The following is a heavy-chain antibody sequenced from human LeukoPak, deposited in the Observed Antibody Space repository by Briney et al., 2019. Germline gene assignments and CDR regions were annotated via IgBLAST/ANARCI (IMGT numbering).Heavy chain of an antibody. CDR1: GFTFSSYS. Sequence: GGSLRLSCAASGFTFSSYSMNWVRQAPGKGLGWVAVISYDGSNKYYADSVKGRFTISRDNSKNTLYLQMNSLKTEDTAVYYCTTEYNFNYYDSSGYYYWGQGTLVTVSS. CDR3: TTEYNFNYYDSSGYYY. CDR2: ISYDGSNK. V-gene: IGHV3-30*03. D-gene: IGHD3-22*01. J-gene: IGHJ4*02.